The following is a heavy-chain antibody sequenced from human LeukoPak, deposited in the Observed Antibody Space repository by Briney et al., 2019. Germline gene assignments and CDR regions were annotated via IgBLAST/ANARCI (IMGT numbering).Heavy chain of an antibody. Sequence: SETLSLTCAVYGGSFSGYYWSWIRQPPGKGLEWIGEINHSGSTNYNPSLKSRVTISVDTSKSQFSLKLSSVTAADTAVYYCAIAAAGTLDYWGQGTLVTVSS. CDR3: AIAAAGTLDY. CDR2: INHSGST. CDR1: GGSFSGYY. D-gene: IGHD6-13*01. V-gene: IGHV4-34*01. J-gene: IGHJ4*02.